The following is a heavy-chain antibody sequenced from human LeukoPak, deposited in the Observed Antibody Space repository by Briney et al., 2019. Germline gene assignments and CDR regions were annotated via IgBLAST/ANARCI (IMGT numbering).Heavy chain of an antibody. V-gene: IGHV3-30-3*01. D-gene: IGHD4-17*01. CDR3: ARDSTYADYDHFDY. CDR1: GFTFSSYA. J-gene: IGHJ4*02. Sequence: GGSLRLSCAASGFTFSSYAMHWVRQAPGKGLEWVAVISYDGSNKYYADSVKGRFTISRDNSKNTLYLQMNSLRAEDTAVYYCARDSTYADYDHFDYWGQGTLVTVSS. CDR2: ISYDGSNK.